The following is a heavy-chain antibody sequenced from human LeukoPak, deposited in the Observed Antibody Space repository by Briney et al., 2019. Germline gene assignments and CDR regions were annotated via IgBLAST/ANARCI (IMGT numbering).Heavy chain of an antibody. CDR2: VNPNCGNT. D-gene: IGHD3-10*01. V-gene: IGHV1-8*02. Sequence: ASVKVSCKASGGTFSSYAINWVRQATGQGLEWMGWVNPNCGNTGYAQKFQGRVTMARNTSISTAYMELSSLRSEDTAVYYCARGRITMVRGAAFDYWGQGTLVTVSS. CDR1: GGTFSSYA. CDR3: ARGRITMVRGAAFDY. J-gene: IGHJ4*02.